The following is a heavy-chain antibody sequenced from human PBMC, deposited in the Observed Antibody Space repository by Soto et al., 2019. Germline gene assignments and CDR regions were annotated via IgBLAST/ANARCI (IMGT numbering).Heavy chain of an antibody. V-gene: IGHV3-30-3*01. CDR1: GFTFSSYA. CDR3: AGLSSNGWYYFDS. J-gene: IGHJ4*02. CDR2: IAYDGSNK. D-gene: IGHD6-19*01. Sequence: QVQLLESGGGVVQPGRSLRLSCAASGFTFSSYAMHWVRQAPGKGLEWVAVIAYDGSNKYYADSVKGRFTISRDNSKNTLYLQMNSLRAEDTAVYYCAGLSSNGWYYFDSWGQGTLVTVSS.